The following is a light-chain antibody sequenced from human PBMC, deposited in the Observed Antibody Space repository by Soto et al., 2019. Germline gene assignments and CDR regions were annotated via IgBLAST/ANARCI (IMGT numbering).Light chain of an antibody. Sequence: DIQMTQSPSSLSSSVGDRVTSTCRARQSIANYLNWYQQKPGKAPKLLIYAASSLQSVVPSRFSCSGSGTYFTLIISSLQPEDFATYYCQHRYSTLLFTFGPGTKVDIK. CDR2: AAS. CDR1: QSIANY. CDR3: QHRYSTLLFT. J-gene: IGKJ3*01. V-gene: IGKV1-39*01.